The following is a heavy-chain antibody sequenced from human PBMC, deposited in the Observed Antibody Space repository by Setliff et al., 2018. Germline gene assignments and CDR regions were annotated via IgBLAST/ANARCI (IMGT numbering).Heavy chain of an antibody. D-gene: IGHD3-10*01. CDR3: AREGTPGAFDI. CDR1: GGSISSGGYS. J-gene: IGHJ3*02. CDR2: IYHSGST. V-gene: IGHV4-30-2*01. Sequence: SETLSLTCAVSGGSISSGGYSWSRIRQPPGKGLEWIGYIYHSGSTYYNPSLKSRVTISVDRSKNQFSLKLSSVTAADTAVYYCAREGTPGAFDIWGQGTMVTVSS.